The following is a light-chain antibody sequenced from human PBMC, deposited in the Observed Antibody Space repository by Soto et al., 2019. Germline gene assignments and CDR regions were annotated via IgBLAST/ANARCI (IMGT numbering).Light chain of an antibody. V-gene: IGKV1-5*01. Sequence: DIQMTQSPSTLSASVGDRVTITCRASQSISSWLAWYQQKPGKAPKLLIYDASSLESGVPSRFSGSGSGTEFTLTISRLQPDDFGTYLCQPYKSYSYTFGQGTQL. J-gene: IGKJ2*01. CDR1: QSISSW. CDR3: QPYKSYSYT. CDR2: DAS.